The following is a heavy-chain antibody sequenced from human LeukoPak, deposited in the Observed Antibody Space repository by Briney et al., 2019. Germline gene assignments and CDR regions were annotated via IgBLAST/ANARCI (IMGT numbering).Heavy chain of an antibody. Sequence: PGGSLRLSCAASGFTFSTYWMHWVRQAPGKGLVWVSRVNGDGSSTNYADSVKGRFTISRDNAKNTLYLHMNSLRAEDTAVYYCARDGIAAVDFDYWGQGILVTVSS. CDR1: GFTFSTYW. CDR2: VNGDGSST. D-gene: IGHD6-13*01. V-gene: IGHV3-74*01. CDR3: ARDGIAAVDFDY. J-gene: IGHJ4*02.